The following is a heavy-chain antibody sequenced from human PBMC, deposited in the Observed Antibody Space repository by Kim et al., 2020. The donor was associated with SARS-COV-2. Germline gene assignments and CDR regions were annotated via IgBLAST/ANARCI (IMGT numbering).Heavy chain of an antibody. CDR2: ST. Sequence: STYYNPSLKSRVTISVDTSKNQFSLKLSSVTAADTAVYYCARPGGKIDYWGQGTLVTVSS. V-gene: IGHV4-39*01. D-gene: IGHD2-15*01. CDR3: ARPGGKIDY. J-gene: IGHJ4*02.